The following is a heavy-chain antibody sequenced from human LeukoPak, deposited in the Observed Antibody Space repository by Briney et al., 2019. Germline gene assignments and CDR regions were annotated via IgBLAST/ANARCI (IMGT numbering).Heavy chain of an antibody. D-gene: IGHD5-24*01. Sequence: PGGSLRLSCAASGFAFSSYEMNWVRQAPGEVLEWVSYIDSSSSTIHYADSVKGRFTISRDNAKNSLYLQMNSLRAEDTAVYYCARAKEMATISYFDSWGQGTLGTVSS. CDR2: IDSSSSTI. J-gene: IGHJ4*02. V-gene: IGHV3-48*03. CDR1: GFAFSSYE. CDR3: ARAKEMATISYFDS.